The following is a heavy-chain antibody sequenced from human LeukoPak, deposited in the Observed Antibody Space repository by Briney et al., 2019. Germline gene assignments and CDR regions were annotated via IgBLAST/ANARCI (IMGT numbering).Heavy chain of an antibody. J-gene: IGHJ4*02. CDR3: ARDCSGGSCYFDY. CDR1: GFTFSSYA. D-gene: IGHD2-15*01. V-gene: IGHV3-30-3*01. CDR2: ISYDGSNK. Sequence: GGSLRLSCAASGFTFSSYAMSWVRQAPGKGLEWVAVISYDGSNKYYADSVKGRFTISRDNSKNTLYLQMNSLRAEDTAVYYCARDCSGGSCYFDYWGQGTLVTVSS.